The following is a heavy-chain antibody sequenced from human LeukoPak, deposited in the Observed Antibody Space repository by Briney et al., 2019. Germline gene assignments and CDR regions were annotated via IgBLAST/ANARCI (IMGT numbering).Heavy chain of an antibody. CDR3: ARSEVGDIVDY. D-gene: IGHD1-26*01. Sequence: GASVKVSCKSSGYTFTSYDITWVRQAPGQGLEWMGWISVYNGNTKYAQKLEGRVTMTTDTSTSTAYMELRSLRSDDTAVFYCARSEVGDIVDYWGQGTMVTVSS. V-gene: IGHV1-18*01. CDR2: ISVYNGNT. CDR1: GYTFTSYD. J-gene: IGHJ4*02.